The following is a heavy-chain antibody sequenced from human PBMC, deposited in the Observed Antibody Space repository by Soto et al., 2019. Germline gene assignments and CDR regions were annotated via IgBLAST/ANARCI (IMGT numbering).Heavy chain of an antibody. CDR2: ISYDGSNK. Sequence: GGSLRLSCAASGFTFSSYAMHWVRQAPGKGLEWVAVISYDGSNKYYADSVKGRFTISRDNSKNTLYLQMNSLRAEDTAVYYCARDMTIFGVVPYGMDVWGQGTTVTVSS. J-gene: IGHJ6*02. D-gene: IGHD3-3*01. V-gene: IGHV3-30-3*01. CDR1: GFTFSSYA. CDR3: ARDMTIFGVVPYGMDV.